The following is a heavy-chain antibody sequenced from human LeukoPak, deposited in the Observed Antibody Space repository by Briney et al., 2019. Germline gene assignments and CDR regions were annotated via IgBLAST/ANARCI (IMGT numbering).Heavy chain of an antibody. D-gene: IGHD3-10*01. J-gene: IGHJ5*02. CDR2: MYASGST. V-gene: IGHV4-4*07. Sequence: SETLSLTCTVSGASISTYYWSWIRQPAGKGLEWIGHMYASGSTNYNPSLESRVTMSVDTSKNQFSLKLRSVTAADTAVYYCAREGLWFGAWFDPWGQGTLVTVSS. CDR3: AREGLWFGAWFDP. CDR1: GASISTYY.